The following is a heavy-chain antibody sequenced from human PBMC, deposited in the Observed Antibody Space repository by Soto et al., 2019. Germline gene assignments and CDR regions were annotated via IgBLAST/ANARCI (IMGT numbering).Heavy chain of an antibody. V-gene: IGHV1-3*01. CDR1: GYTFTHYA. J-gene: IGHJ5*02. Sequence: ASVKVSCKASGYTFTHYAIHWVRQGPGQRPEWMGWINPDNGNTKSSQKFQHRVIITRDTSASTAYMDLSSLRSEDTAVYYCARGIATGQLDPWGQGTLVTVSS. CDR3: ARGIATGQLDP. D-gene: IGHD2-15*01. CDR2: INPDNGNT.